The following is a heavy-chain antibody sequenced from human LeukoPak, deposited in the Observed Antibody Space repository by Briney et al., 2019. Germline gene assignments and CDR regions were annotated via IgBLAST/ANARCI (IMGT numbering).Heavy chain of an antibody. V-gene: IGHV3-49*04. Sequence: GGSLRLSCTASGFTFRDHAMTWVRQAPGKGLEWVSFIRSQAYGGTEEYAASVQGRFTTSRDDSYSIAYLQMNSLKTEDTAVYYCARGPIYLWLYYGMDVWGQGTTVIVSS. CDR3: ARGPIYLWLYYGMDV. J-gene: IGHJ6*02. CDR2: IRSQAYGGTE. D-gene: IGHD3-16*01. CDR1: GFTFRDHA.